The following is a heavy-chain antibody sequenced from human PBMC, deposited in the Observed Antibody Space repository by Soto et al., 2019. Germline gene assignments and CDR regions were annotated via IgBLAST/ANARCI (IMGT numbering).Heavy chain of an antibody. CDR2: INHSGST. Sequence: PSETLSLTCAVYGGSFSGYYWSWIRQPPGKGLEWIGEINHSGSTNYNPSLKSRVTISVDTSKNQFSLKLSSVTAADTAVYYCARTNHYGDSSLDYWGQGTLVTVSS. CDR3: ARTNHYGDSSLDY. V-gene: IGHV4-34*01. CDR1: GGSFSGYY. D-gene: IGHD4-17*01. J-gene: IGHJ4*02.